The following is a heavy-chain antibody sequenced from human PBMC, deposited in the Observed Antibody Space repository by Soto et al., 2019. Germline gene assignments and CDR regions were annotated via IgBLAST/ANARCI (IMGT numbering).Heavy chain of an antibody. J-gene: IGHJ4*02. V-gene: IGHV1-3*01. CDR2: INAGNGNT. CDR3: ARGAADYYDSSGFGY. D-gene: IGHD3-22*01. Sequence: SVKVSCKASGYTFTSYAMHWVRQAPGQRLEWMGWINAGNGNTKYSQKFQGRVTITRDTSASTAYMELSSLRSDDTAVYYCARGAADYYDSSGFGYWGQGTLVTVSS. CDR1: GYTFTSYA.